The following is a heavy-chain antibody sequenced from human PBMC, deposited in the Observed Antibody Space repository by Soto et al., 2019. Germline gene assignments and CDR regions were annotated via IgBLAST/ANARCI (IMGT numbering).Heavy chain of an antibody. Sequence: EVQLVESGGALVQPGGSLRLSCAASGFTSSSYWMHWVRQAPGKGLVWVSRINTDGTSPKYADSVKGRFTISRDNAKNTLYLQMNSLRDEDTAVYYCARRWEYFYMDVWGKGTTVTVSS. CDR3: ARRWEYFYMDV. J-gene: IGHJ6*03. CDR2: INTDGTSP. CDR1: GFTSSSYW. V-gene: IGHV3-74*03. D-gene: IGHD1-26*01.